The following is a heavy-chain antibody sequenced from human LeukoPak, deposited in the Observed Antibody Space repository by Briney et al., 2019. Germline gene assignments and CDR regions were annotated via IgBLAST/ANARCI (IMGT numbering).Heavy chain of an antibody. D-gene: IGHD2-15*01. Sequence: ASVKVSCTASGYTFTGYYMHWVRQAPGQGLEWMGRINPNSGGTNYAQKFQGRVTMTRDTSISTAYMELSRLRSDDTAVYYCARESEVVVANYYYMDVWGKGTTVTVSS. CDR1: GYTFTGYY. J-gene: IGHJ6*03. CDR2: INPNSGGT. CDR3: ARESEVVVANYYYMDV. V-gene: IGHV1-2*06.